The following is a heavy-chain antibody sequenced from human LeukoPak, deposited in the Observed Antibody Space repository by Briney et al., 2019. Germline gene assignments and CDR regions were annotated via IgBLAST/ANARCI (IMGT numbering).Heavy chain of an antibody. CDR2: INLSTGSR. J-gene: IGHJ4*02. D-gene: IGHD4-11*01. Sequence: ASVKVSCKASGYTFTSYYMHWVRQAHGHGLEWMGIINLSTGSRTYAQKFQGRVTMTRDTSTSTDYMELRSLSSEDTTAYYCWREVTVTNYYYLDYWGQGTLVTVSS. CDR3: WREVTVTNYYYLDY. V-gene: IGHV1-46*01. CDR1: GYTFTSYY.